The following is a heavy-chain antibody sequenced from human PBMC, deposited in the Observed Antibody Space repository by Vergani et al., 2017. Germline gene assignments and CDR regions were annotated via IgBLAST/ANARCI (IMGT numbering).Heavy chain of an antibody. V-gene: IGHV4-31*03. CDR2: IYYSGRT. Sequence: QVQLQESGPGLVKPSQTLSLTCTVSGGSISSGGYYWSWIRQHPGKGLEWIGYIYYSGRTYYNPSLKSRVTISVDTSKNQFSLKLSSVTAADTAVYYCAREITMVRGVIMAQDVWGQGTTVTVSS. CDR3: AREITMVRGVIMAQDV. J-gene: IGHJ6*02. D-gene: IGHD3-10*01. CDR1: GGSISSGGYY.